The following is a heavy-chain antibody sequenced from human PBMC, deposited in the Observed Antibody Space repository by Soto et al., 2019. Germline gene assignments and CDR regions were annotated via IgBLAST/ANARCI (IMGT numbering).Heavy chain of an antibody. V-gene: IGHV4-31*01. J-gene: IGHJ4*01. CDR1: GGLISSGGSG. CDR2: IYYSGST. D-gene: IGHD3-10*01. CDR3: ERFMVRGVITHFDS. Sequence: SETLSLAGSVAGGLISSGGSGWGWFCKQAGKGLEWIGSIYYSGSTYYNTSHKSTVTISVDTSKNKFSLKLRYVTAADTAVYDCERFMVRGVITHFDSWGHGTLVTVS.